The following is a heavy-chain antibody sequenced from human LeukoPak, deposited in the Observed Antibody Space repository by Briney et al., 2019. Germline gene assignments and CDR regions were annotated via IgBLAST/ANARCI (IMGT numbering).Heavy chain of an antibody. CDR2: IYYSGST. Sequence: SSETLSLTCTVSGCSISSSSYYWGWIRQPPGKGLEWIGSIYYSGSTYYNPSLKSRVTISVDTSKNQFSLKLSSVTAADTAVYYCARHTLTSNWFDPWGQGTLVTVSS. V-gene: IGHV4-39*01. CDR1: GCSISSSSYY. J-gene: IGHJ5*02. D-gene: IGHD2/OR15-2a*01. CDR3: ARHTLTSNWFDP.